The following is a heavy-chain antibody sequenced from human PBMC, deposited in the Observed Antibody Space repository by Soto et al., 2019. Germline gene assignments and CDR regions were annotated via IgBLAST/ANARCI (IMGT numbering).Heavy chain of an antibody. CDR3: AHKGDGYRGFKY. D-gene: IGHD5-12*01. J-gene: IGHJ4*02. CDR2: IYWDDDK. Sequence: SGRTLVNPTQTLTLTWTVSGFSLRTSGGGVGWIRQPPGKALEWLALIYWDDDKRYSPSLKSRLTITKDTSKNQVVLTMTNMDPVDTATYYCAHKGDGYRGFKYWGQGTLVTVSS. CDR1: GFSLRTSGGG. V-gene: IGHV2-5*02.